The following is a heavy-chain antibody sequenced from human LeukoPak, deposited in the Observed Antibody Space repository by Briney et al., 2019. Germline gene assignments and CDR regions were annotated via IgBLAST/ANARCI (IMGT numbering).Heavy chain of an antibody. D-gene: IGHD1-26*01. V-gene: IGHV3-21*01. CDR3: ARGRVESSAWEPDY. Sequence: GGSLRLSCAASGFTFSSYSMNWVRQAPGKGLEWVSSISSIRNYIYYADSVKGRFTISRDNAKDSPYLQMNSLRAEDTAVYYCARGRVESSAWEPDYWGQGTLVTVSS. J-gene: IGHJ4*02. CDR1: GFTFSSYS. CDR2: ISSIRNYI.